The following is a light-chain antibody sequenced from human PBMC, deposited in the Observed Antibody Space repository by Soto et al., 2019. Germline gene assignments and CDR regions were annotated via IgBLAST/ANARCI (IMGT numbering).Light chain of an antibody. Sequence: DIQMTHSPSTLSASVGDRVTITCRASQSIGDSLAWYQQKPGKAPYLLISDVSSLERGVPSRFSGSGSGTEFTLTISSMQHDDFATFYCQQYNGYSRTFGQGTKV. CDR2: DVS. CDR1: QSIGDS. CDR3: QQYNGYSRT. J-gene: IGKJ1*01. V-gene: IGKV1-5*01.